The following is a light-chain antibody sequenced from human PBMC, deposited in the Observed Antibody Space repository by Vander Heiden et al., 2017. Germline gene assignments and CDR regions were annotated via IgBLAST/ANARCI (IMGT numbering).Light chain of an antibody. CDR3: NSRDSSCNCYVV. Sequence: SSELTQDPAVSVALGQTVRITCQGDSLRSYYASWYQQRPGQAPGLVIYGKNNRHSGIPDRISCSSSGNTASLTITGAQAEDEADYYCNSRDSSCNCYVVFGGGTKLTVL. V-gene: IGLV3-19*01. CDR2: GKN. J-gene: IGLJ2*01. CDR1: SLRSYY.